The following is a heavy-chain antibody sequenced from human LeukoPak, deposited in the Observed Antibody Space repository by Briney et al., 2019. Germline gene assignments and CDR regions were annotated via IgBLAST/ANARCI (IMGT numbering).Heavy chain of an antibody. CDR2: IYYSGST. J-gene: IGHJ6*02. V-gene: IGHV4-59*08. CDR1: GGSISSYY. D-gene: IGHD6-13*01. Sequence: SETLSLTCTVSGGSISSYYWSWIRQPPGKGLEWIGYIYYSGSTNYNPSRKSRVTISLDTSKNQFSLKLSSVTAADTAVYYSARRAGYSSGWYNYYYYGMDVWGQGTTVTVSS. CDR3: ARRAGYSSGWYNYYYYGMDV.